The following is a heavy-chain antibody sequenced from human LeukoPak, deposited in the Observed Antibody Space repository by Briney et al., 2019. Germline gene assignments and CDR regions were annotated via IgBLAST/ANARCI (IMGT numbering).Heavy chain of an antibody. CDR3: ARDGSSSWDYYYYMDV. CDR1: GFTFSSYS. J-gene: IGHJ6*03. D-gene: IGHD6-6*01. V-gene: IGHV3-21*01. CDR2: ISSSSSYI. Sequence: GGSLRLPFAASGFTFSSYSMNGAGQAPGKGLEWVSSISSSSSYIYYADSVKGRFTIPRDNAKNSLYLQMNSLRAEDTAVYYCARDGSSSWDYYYYMDVWGKGTTVTVSS.